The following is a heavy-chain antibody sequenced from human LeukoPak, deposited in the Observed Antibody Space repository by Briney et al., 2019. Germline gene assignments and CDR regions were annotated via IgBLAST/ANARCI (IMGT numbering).Heavy chain of an antibody. CDR1: GFTFSTYS. V-gene: IGHV3-21*01. D-gene: IGHD3-9*01. CDR3: ARVDDILTGYYYYYYGMDV. Sequence: IPGGSLRLSCAASGFTFSTYSMNWVRQAPGKGLEWVSSISSGSRYIYYADSVKGRFTISRDNAKNSLYLQMNSLRAEDTAVYYCARVDDILTGYYYYYYGMDVWGQGTTVTVSS. J-gene: IGHJ6*02. CDR2: ISSGSRYI.